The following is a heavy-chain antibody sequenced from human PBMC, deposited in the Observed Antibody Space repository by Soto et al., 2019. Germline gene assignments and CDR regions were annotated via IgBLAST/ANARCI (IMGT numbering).Heavy chain of an antibody. CDR2: ISSSSSTI. Sequence: VGSLRLSCAASGFTFSSYAMSWVRQAPGKGLEWVSSISSSSSTIYYADSVKGRFTISRDDAKNSLYLQMNSLRAEDTAVYYCARDGPEPAAVRDYYGMDVWGQGTTVTVS. CDR1: GFTFSSYA. J-gene: IGHJ6*02. D-gene: IGHD2-2*01. CDR3: ARDGPEPAAVRDYYGMDV. V-gene: IGHV3-48*04.